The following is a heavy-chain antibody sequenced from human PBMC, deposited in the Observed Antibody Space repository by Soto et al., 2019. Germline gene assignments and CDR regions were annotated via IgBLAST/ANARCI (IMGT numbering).Heavy chain of an antibody. J-gene: IGHJ4*01. Sequence: PGGSLRLSCAASGFLFSTYAMHWVRQAPGKGLEWVAVVSYNGSNHYYADSVKGRFTISRDDAHNSLYLHMNSLRVEDTAVYYCAIGVIEPPDYWGLGTLVTVSS. D-gene: IGHD3-10*01. CDR1: GFLFSTYA. CDR2: VSYNGSNH. CDR3: AIGVIEPPDY. V-gene: IGHV3-30*04.